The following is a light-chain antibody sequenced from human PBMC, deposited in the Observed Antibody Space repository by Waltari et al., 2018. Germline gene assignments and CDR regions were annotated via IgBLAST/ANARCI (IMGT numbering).Light chain of an antibody. CDR1: SGHTRYA. V-gene: IGLV4-69*01. CDR2: LDSDGSH. CDR3: QSWDTGINV. J-gene: IGLJ2*01. Sequence: QLVLTQPPSAPASLGASVKPPCTLNSGHTRYAIAWHQQQPEKGPRFLMKLDSDGSHTKGDGIPDRFSGSSSGAERYLILSSLQSEDEADYYCQSWDTGINVFGGGTKLTVL.